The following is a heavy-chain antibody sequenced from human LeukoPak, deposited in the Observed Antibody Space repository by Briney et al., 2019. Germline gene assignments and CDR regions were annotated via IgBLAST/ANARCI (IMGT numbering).Heavy chain of an antibody. CDR1: GGTFSSYA. J-gene: IGHJ6*02. CDR3: ARVWILTGSYYYGMDV. Sequence: SVKVSCKASGGTFSSYAISWVRQAPGQGLEWMGRIIPILGIANYAQKFQGRVTITADKSTSTAYMELSRLRSDDTAVYYCARVWILTGSYYYGMDVWGQGTTVTVSS. V-gene: IGHV1-69*04. D-gene: IGHD3-9*01. CDR2: IIPILGIA.